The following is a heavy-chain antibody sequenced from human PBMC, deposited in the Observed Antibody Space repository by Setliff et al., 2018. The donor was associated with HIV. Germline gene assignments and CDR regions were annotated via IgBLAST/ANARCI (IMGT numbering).Heavy chain of an antibody. Sequence: SVKVSCKAPGATFRNNAINWVRRAPGQGLEWLGVIIPIFGTANYAQKFQGRVTITADESTTTVYMELSSLRSEDTAVYYCARALGISSDTNRFDYWGQGTPVTVS. D-gene: IGHD2-8*01. J-gene: IGHJ4*02. V-gene: IGHV1-69*13. CDR2: IIPIFGTA. CDR1: GATFRNNA. CDR3: ARALGISSDTNRFDY.